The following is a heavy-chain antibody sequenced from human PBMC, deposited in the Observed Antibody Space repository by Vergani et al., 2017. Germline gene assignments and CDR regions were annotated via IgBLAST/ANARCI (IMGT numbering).Heavy chain of an antibody. Sequence: QVQLVQSGAEVKKPGASVKVSCKTSGYTFSKYGINWLRQAPGQGLEWMGWIGADNVNTKFAQNVQGRVTMTKDKSTGTAYMELRSLRSDDTADYFCARNQYDISTGYMDGRDYYALDVWGQGTTVTVS. CDR2: IGADNVNT. J-gene: IGHJ6*02. CDR3: ARNQYDISTGYMDGRDYYALDV. V-gene: IGHV1-18*01. D-gene: IGHD3/OR15-3a*01. CDR1: GYTFSKYG.